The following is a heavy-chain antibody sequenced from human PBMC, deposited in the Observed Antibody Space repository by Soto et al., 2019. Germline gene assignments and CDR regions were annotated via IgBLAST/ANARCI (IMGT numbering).Heavy chain of an antibody. CDR2: ISYDGSNK. Sequence: GESLKISCAASGFTFSSYAMHWVRQAPGKGLEWVAVISYDGSNKYYADSVKGRLTISRDNSKKTLYLQMNSLRAEDTAVYYCARDRSYGSGSYYSYYYYGMDVWGQGTTVTVSS. CDR3: ARDRSYGSGSYYSYYYYGMDV. D-gene: IGHD3-10*01. CDR1: GFTFSSYA. J-gene: IGHJ6*02. V-gene: IGHV3-30-3*01.